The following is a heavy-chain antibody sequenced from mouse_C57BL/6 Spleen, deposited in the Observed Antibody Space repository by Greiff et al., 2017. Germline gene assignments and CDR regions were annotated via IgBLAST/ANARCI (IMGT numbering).Heavy chain of an antibody. CDR3: ASEGARNYSPPFAY. V-gene: IGHV1-69*01. D-gene: IGHD2-12*01. Sequence: VQLQQPGAELVMPGASVKLSCTASGYTFTSYWMHWVKQRPGQGLEWIGEIDPSDSYTKYNQKFKGKSTLTVDKSSNTAYMQLSSLTSEDTAVYYWASEGARNYSPPFAYWGQGTLVTVSA. CDR1: GYTFTSYW. J-gene: IGHJ3*01. CDR2: IDPSDSYT.